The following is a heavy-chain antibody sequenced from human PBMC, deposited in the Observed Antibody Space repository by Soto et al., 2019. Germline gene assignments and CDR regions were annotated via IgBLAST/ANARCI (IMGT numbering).Heavy chain of an antibody. CDR1: GFTFSRYG. Sequence: PGGSLRLSCAASGFTFSRYGMHWVRQAPGKGLEWVAVIWYGGSNKYYADSVKGRFTISRDNSKNTLYLQMSSLRAEDTAVYYCARPYDTTGYYSLVYWGQGALVTVSS. J-gene: IGHJ4*02. D-gene: IGHD3-22*01. CDR3: ARPYDTTGYYSLVY. CDR2: IWYGGSNK. V-gene: IGHV3-33*01.